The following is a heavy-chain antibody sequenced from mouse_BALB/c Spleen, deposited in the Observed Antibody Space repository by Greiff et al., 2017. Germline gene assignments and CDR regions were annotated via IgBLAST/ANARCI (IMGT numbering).Heavy chain of an antibody. CDR1: GYTFTSYW. J-gene: IGHJ2*01. Sequence: QVQLQQPGAELVKPGASVKLSCKASGYTFTSYWMHWVKQRPGQGLEWIGEINPSNGRTNYNEKFKSKATLTVDKSSSTAYMQLSSLTSEDSAVYYCARRGLRYFDYWGQDTLTVSS. CDR2: INPSNGRT. CDR3: ARRGLRYFDY. V-gene: IGHV1S81*02. D-gene: IGHD1-1*01.